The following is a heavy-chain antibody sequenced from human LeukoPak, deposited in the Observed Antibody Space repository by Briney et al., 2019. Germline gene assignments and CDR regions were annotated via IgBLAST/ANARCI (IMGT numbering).Heavy chain of an antibody. V-gene: IGHV3-23*01. J-gene: IGHJ4*02. CDR1: GFDFSSYG. D-gene: IGHD3-10*01. CDR3: AKEGSALWFGELSYYFDY. Sequence: SGGSLRLSCEASGFDFSSYGMNWVRQAPGKGLEWVAAISGRDGTTYYAESVKGRFTISRDNFKNMVYPQMNSLRVEDTAVYYCAKEGSALWFGELSYYFDYWGQGTLVTVS. CDR2: ISGRDGTT.